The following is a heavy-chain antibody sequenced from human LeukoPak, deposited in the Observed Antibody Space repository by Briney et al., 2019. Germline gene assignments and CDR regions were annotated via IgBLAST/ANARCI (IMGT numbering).Heavy chain of an antibody. D-gene: IGHD6-19*01. Sequence: PGGSLRLSCAASGFTFSTYAMSWVRVRQAPGKGLEWVSAISGNGDYTYYADSVKGRFTISRDNSKTTLFLQMNSLRAEDTALYYCAKLPQAGGDYYYIDVWGKGTTVTVSS. CDR2: ISGNGDYT. CDR3: AKLPQAGGDYYYIDV. CDR1: GFTFSTYA. V-gene: IGHV3-23*01. J-gene: IGHJ6*03.